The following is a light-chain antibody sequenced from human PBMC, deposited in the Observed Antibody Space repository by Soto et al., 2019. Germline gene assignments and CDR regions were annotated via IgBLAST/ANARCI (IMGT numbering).Light chain of an antibody. CDR3: QQYNCWPPLP. J-gene: IGKJ4*01. V-gene: IGKV3-15*01. CDR1: QSVSSN. Sequence: EIVLTQSPVTLSVSPGERATLSCRASQSVSSNLAWYQQSPGQAPRLLIYGASTRAAGIQARFSGSGSGTEVPLPIGSLQSEDFALYCGQQYNCWPPLPFVGGTKVEIK. CDR2: GAS.